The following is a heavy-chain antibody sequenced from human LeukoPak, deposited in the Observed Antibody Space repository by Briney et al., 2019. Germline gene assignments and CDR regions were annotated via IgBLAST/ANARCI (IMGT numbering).Heavy chain of an antibody. V-gene: IGHV3-21*01. CDR3: ARDYLGYCSGGSCYGFDY. J-gene: IGHJ4*02. CDR1: GFTFSSYS. CDR2: ISSSSSYI. D-gene: IGHD2-15*01. Sequence: GGSLRLSCAASGFTFSSYSMKWVRPGPGEGLEWGSSISSSSSYIYYADSVKGRFTISRDNAKNSLYLQMNSLRAEDTAVYYCARDYLGYCSGGSCYGFDYWGQGTLVTVSS.